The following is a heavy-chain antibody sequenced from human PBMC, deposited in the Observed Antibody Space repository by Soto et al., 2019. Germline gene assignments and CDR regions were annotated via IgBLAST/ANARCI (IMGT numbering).Heavy chain of an antibody. Sequence: GGSLRLSCAASGFTFSGYAMTWVRQAPGKGLEWVSTISGTGGNTYYADSVKGRFTISRDNSKNTVYLQMNSLRAEDTAVYYCVKAVYLLDFDYWGQGTLVTVSS. CDR2: ISGTGGNT. CDR3: VKAVYLLDFDY. J-gene: IGHJ4*02. D-gene: IGHD1-20*01. CDR1: GFTFSGYA. V-gene: IGHV3-23*01.